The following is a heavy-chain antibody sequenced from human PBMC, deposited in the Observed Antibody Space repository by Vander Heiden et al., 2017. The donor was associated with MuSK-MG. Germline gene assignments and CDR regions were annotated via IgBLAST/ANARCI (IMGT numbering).Heavy chain of an antibody. Sequence: EVQLVESGGGLVKPGGSLRLSCAASGLPFSSYGMNWVRQAPGKGLEWVSSISSSSSYIYYADSVKGRFTISRDNAKNSLYLQMNSLRAEDTAVYYCARDPYYGSGSYYIDFDYWGQGTLVTVSS. CDR1: GLPFSSYG. CDR2: ISSSSSYI. J-gene: IGHJ4*02. V-gene: IGHV3-21*01. CDR3: ARDPYYGSGSYYIDFDY. D-gene: IGHD3-10*01.